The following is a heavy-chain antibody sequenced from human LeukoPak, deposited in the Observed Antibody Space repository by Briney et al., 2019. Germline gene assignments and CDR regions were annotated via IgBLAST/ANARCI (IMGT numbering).Heavy chain of an antibody. CDR1: GFTFSSYE. Sequence: PGGSLRLSCAASGFTFSSYEMNWVRQAPGKGLEWVSYISSSGSTIYYADSVKGRFTISRDNAKNSLYLQMNSLRAEDTAVYYCASNLGYYDSSGYYCGAHWFDPWGQGTLVTVSS. V-gene: IGHV3-48*03. J-gene: IGHJ5*02. CDR2: ISSSGSTI. CDR3: ASNLGYYDSSGYYCGAHWFDP. D-gene: IGHD3-22*01.